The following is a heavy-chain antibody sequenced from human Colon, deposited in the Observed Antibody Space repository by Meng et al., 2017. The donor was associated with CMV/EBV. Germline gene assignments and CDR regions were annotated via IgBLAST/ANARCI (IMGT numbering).Heavy chain of an antibody. CDR1: GFTFNNFW. V-gene: IGHV3-74*01. CDR2: INSDGSRT. CDR3: ARDLVGATADF. D-gene: IGHD1-26*01. J-gene: IGHJ1*01. Sequence: ESRKISGAASGFTFNNFWMHWVRQVPGKGLVWVARINSDGSRTFYADSVRGRFTISRDNAKNTLDLEMNSLRAEDTAVYHCARDLVGATADFWGQGTLVTVSS.